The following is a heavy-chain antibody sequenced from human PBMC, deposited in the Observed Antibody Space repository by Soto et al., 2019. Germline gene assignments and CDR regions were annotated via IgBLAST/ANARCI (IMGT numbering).Heavy chain of an antibody. Sequence: GESLKISCKGSGYSFTSYWIGWVRQMPGKGLEWMGIIYPGDSDTRYSPSLQGQVTISADKSISTAYLQWSSLKASDTAMYYCARRPENNYYYYGMDVWGQGTTVTVSS. CDR2: IYPGDSDT. CDR1: GYSFTSYW. V-gene: IGHV5-51*01. J-gene: IGHJ6*02. CDR3: ARRPENNYYYYGMDV.